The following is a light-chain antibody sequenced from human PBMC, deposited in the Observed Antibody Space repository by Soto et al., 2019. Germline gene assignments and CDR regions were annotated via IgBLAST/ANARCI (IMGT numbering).Light chain of an antibody. Sequence: EIVWTQSPGTLSLSPGERATLSCRASQSVTSSYLAWYQQKPGQAPRLLIYGASSRATGTPDRFSGSGSGTDFTLTIGRLEPEDCAVYYCEQYGSSPPLTFGGGTKVEIK. CDR1: QSVTSSY. CDR2: GAS. J-gene: IGKJ4*01. CDR3: EQYGSSPPLT. V-gene: IGKV3-20*01.